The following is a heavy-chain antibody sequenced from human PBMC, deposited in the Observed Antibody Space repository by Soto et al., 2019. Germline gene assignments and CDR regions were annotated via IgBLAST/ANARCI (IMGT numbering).Heavy chain of an antibody. V-gene: IGHV3-11*01. CDR3: ARGGAIQRYCSGGSCDPRSHFDY. CDR2: ISSSGSTI. J-gene: IGHJ4*02. Sequence: GGSLRLSCAAPGFTFSDYYMSWIRQAPGKGLEWVSCISSSGSTIYYADSVKGRFTISRDNAKNSLYLQMNSLRAEDTAVYYCARGGAIQRYCSGGSCDPRSHFDYWGQGTLVTVSS. CDR1: GFTFSDYY. D-gene: IGHD2-15*01.